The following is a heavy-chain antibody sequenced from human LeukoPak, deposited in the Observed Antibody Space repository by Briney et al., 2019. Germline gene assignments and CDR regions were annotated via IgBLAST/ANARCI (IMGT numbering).Heavy chain of an antibody. CDR2: IGTAGDT. D-gene: IGHD6-19*01. J-gene: IGHJ3*02. Sequence: PGGSLRLSCAASGFTFSSYDMHWVRQGTGKGLECVSAIGTAGDTYYPGSVKGRLTISRENAKNSLYLQMNSLRAGDTAVYYCARGKESDSSGWSAFDIWGQGTMVTVSS. CDR1: GFTFSSYD. V-gene: IGHV3-13*04. CDR3: ARGKESDSSGWSAFDI.